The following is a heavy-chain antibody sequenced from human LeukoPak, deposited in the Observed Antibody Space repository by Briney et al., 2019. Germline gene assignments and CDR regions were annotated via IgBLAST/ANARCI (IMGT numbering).Heavy chain of an antibody. V-gene: IGHV3-74*01. D-gene: IGHD2-2*02. CDR3: ARGNRGRVVPTAIHAL. CDR1: GFTFNNYD. J-gene: IGHJ4*02. Sequence: TGGSLRLSCAASGFTFNNYDMHWVRQAPGKGLVWVSRINSDGSSTGYADSVKGRFTISRDNAKNTLYLQMNSLRAEDTAVYYCARGNRGRVVPTAIHALWGQGTLVTVSS. CDR2: INSDGSST.